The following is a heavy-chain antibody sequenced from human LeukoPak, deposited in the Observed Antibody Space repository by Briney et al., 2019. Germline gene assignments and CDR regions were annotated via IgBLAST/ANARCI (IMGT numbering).Heavy chain of an antibody. J-gene: IGHJ4*02. CDR3: ARGGNSYGPFDY. Sequence: SVKVSCKASGGTFSSYAISWVRQAPGQGLEWMGGIIPIFGTANYAQKFQGRVTITADEPTSTAYMELCSLRSEDTAVYYCARGGNSYGPFDYWGQGTLVTVSS. CDR2: IIPIFGTA. D-gene: IGHD5-18*01. CDR1: GGTFSSYA. V-gene: IGHV1-69*13.